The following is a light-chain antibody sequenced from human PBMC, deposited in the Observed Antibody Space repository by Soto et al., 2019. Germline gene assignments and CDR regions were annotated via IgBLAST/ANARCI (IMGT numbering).Light chain of an antibody. J-gene: IGKJ4*01. Sequence: EIVLTQSPATLSLSPGERATLSCRASQSVSSHLAWYQQKPGQAPRLLIYDASNRATGIPARFSGSGSGTDFTLSISSLEPEEFAVYYCQQRSNWLTFGGGTKVEIK. CDR2: DAS. CDR3: QQRSNWLT. V-gene: IGKV3-11*01. CDR1: QSVSSH.